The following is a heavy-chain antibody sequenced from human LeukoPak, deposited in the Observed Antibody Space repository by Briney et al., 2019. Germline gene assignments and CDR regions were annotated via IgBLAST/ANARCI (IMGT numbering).Heavy chain of an antibody. CDR3: ARVHRGYEAFDI. CDR1: GGSISSYY. V-gene: IGHV4-59*01. CDR2: IYYSGST. J-gene: IGHJ3*02. Sequence: PSETLSLTCTVSGGSISSYYWSWIRQPPGKGLEWIGYIYYSGSTNYNPSLKSRVTISVDTSKNQFSLKLSSVTAADTAVYYCARVHRGYEAFDIWGRGTMVTVSS. D-gene: IGHD3-10*01.